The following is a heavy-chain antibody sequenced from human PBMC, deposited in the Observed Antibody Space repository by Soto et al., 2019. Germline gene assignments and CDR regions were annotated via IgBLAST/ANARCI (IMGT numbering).Heavy chain of an antibody. CDR1: RFAFNPYR. J-gene: IGHJ5*02. CDR2: ITPSSSNI. D-gene: IGHD3-3*01. CDR3: VRDRSGDDAKPYWSDP. Sequence: GGCLVRSCAASRFAFNPYRMNWFRLAPGQGLEWVSYITPSSSNIFYADSVKGRFTISRDNAKNSVYLQMNSLRDEDTAVYYCVRDRSGDDAKPYWSDPWVQGALVTVSS. V-gene: IGHV3-48*02.